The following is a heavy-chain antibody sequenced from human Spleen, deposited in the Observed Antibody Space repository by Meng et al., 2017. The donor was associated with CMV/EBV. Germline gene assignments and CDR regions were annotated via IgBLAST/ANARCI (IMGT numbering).Heavy chain of an antibody. CDR3: ARAGHYYDSSGYYYAKDY. V-gene: IGHV4-30-4*08. Sequence: QVQLQESGPGLVKPSQTLSRTCTVSGGSISSGDYYWSWIRQPPGKGLEWIGYIYYSGSTYYNPSLKSRVTISVDTSKNQFSLKLSSVTAADTAVYYCARAGHYYDSSGYYYAKDYWGQGTLVTVSS. J-gene: IGHJ4*02. CDR2: IYYSGST. D-gene: IGHD3-22*01. CDR1: GGSISSGDYY.